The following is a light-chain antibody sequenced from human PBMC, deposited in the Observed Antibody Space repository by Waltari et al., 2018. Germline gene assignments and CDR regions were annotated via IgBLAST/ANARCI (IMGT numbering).Light chain of an antibody. Sequence: DIQMTQSPSTLSASVGDRFTITCRASQSIRNWLAWYQQKPGKAPKLLIYKASTLESGVPSRFSGSGSGTEFTLTISRLQPDDFATYYCQQYNSYSLLTFGGGTKVEIK. CDR3: QQYNSYSLLT. V-gene: IGKV1-5*03. J-gene: IGKJ4*01. CDR1: QSIRNW. CDR2: KAS.